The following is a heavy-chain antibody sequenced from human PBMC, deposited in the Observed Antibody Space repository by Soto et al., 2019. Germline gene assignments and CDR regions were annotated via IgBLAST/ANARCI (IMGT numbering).Heavy chain of an antibody. Sequence: QVQLQESSPGLVKPSGTLSLTCAVSGDSISSSNWWSWVRQPPGKGLEWIGEMYHSGSTNYNPSLKSRVTISVDKSKNQFSLKLTSVTAADTAVYYCARDYYDSGKRYGMDVWGQGTTVTVSS. CDR1: GDSISSSNW. V-gene: IGHV4-4*02. D-gene: IGHD3-10*01. CDR2: MYHSGST. J-gene: IGHJ6*02. CDR3: ARDYYDSGKRYGMDV.